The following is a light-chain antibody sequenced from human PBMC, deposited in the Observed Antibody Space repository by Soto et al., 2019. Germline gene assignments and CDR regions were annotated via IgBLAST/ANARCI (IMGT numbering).Light chain of an antibody. CDR3: PQLHNYPPT. J-gene: IGKJ5*01. CDR2: AAS. CDR1: QSISSY. V-gene: IGKV1-39*01. Sequence: SAPVGDRVTIPYRASQSISSYLNWYQQKPGKAPKLLIYAASSLQSGVPSRFSGSGSVTDNTITISSLQPEDCATYYCPQLHNYPPTSGQGTRLEIK.